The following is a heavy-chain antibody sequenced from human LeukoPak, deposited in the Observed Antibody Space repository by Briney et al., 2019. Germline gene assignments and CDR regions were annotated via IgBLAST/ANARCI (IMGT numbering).Heavy chain of an antibody. Sequence: GRSLRLSCAASGFTFSSYAMHWVRQAPGKGLEWVAVISYDGSNKYYADSVKGRFTISRDNSKNTLYLQMNSLRAEDTAVYYCAKDPYYDFWSGYSIDYWGQGTLVTVSS. D-gene: IGHD3-3*01. J-gene: IGHJ4*02. CDR1: GFTFSSYA. CDR3: AKDPYYDFWSGYSIDY. V-gene: IGHV3-30-3*01. CDR2: ISYDGSNK.